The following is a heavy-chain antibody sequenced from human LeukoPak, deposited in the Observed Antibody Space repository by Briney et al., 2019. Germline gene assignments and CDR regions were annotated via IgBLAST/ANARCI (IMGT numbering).Heavy chain of an antibody. CDR1: GGSISSGDYY. D-gene: IGHD2-2*01. CDR2: IYYSGST. CDR3: ARETYQLAVMGMDV. Sequence: SETLSLTCTVSGGSISSGDYYWSWIRQPPGKGLEWIGYIYYSGSTYYNLSLKSRVTISVDTSKNQFSLKLSSVTAADTAVYYCARETYQLAVMGMDVWGQGTTVTVSS. V-gene: IGHV4-30-4*01. J-gene: IGHJ6*02.